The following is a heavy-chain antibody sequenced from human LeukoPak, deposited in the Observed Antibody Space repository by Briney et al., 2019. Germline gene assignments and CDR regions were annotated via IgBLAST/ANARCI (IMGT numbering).Heavy chain of an antibody. Sequence: GGSLRLSCAASGFTFSRYWMPWVRQVPGKGLVWVSRINPDATIITYADSVRGRFTISRDNAKNTLYLQMNSLRAEDTAVYYCAKMVPWGPIWFGELSYWGQGTLVTVSS. CDR1: GFTFSRYW. CDR2: INPDATII. CDR3: AKMVPWGPIWFGELSY. V-gene: IGHV3-74*01. J-gene: IGHJ4*02. D-gene: IGHD3-10*01.